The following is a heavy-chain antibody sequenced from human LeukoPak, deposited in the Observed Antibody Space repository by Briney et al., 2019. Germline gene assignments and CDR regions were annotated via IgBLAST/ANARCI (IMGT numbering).Heavy chain of an antibody. J-gene: IGHJ4*02. CDR1: GGSISSSSYY. CDR3: ARATLERITMVRGVIIDY. V-gene: IGHV4-39*07. D-gene: IGHD3-10*01. Sequence: SETLSLTCTVSGGSISSSSYYWGWIRQPPGKGLEWIGSIHYSGSTYYNPSLKSRVTISVDTSKNQFSLKLSSVTAADTAVYYCARATLERITMVRGVIIDYWGQGTLVTVSS. CDR2: IHYSGST.